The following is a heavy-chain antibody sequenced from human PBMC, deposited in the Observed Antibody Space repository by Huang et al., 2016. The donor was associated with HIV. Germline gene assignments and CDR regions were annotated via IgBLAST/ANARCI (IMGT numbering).Heavy chain of an antibody. D-gene: IGHD5-12*01. CDR1: GGGSSSYA. CDR3: ARSGPRWGLATIWTLVY. CDR2: IIPSFGTT. Sequence: QVQLVQSGAEVKKPGSSVKLSCQSSGGGSSSYAISWVRQARGHGLEWMGGIIPSFGTTDDAPGFQGGVTITADESTNTAYIELSSLEYDDTALYYCARSGPRWGLATIWTLVYWGQGTLVTVSS. J-gene: IGHJ4*02. V-gene: IGHV1-69*13.